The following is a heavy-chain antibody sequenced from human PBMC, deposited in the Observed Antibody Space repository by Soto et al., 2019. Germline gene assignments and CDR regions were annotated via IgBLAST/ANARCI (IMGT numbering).Heavy chain of an antibody. CDR2: ISGYNGNT. CDR1: GYTFTSSG. CDR3: ARAGEVPYYYYGMDV. Sequence: QVQLVQSGGEVKKPGASLKVSCKASGYTFTSSGFSWVRQAPGQGLEWMGWISGYNGNTKYEQKFQDRVSMTTDTSTSTAYMELRSLRSDDTAVYYCARAGEVPYYYYGMDVWGQGTTVIVSS. V-gene: IGHV1-18*01. J-gene: IGHJ6*02. D-gene: IGHD3-10*01.